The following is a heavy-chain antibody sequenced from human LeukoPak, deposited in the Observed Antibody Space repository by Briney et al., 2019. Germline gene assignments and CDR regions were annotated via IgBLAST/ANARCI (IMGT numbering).Heavy chain of an antibody. CDR2: ISAYNGNT. CDR3: ARGNPWWVEMATIRSTGLDY. CDR1: GYTFTSYG. D-gene: IGHD5-24*01. J-gene: IGHJ4*02. V-gene: IGHV1-18*01. Sequence: ASVKVSCKASGYTFTSYGISWVRQAPGQGLEWMGWISAYNGNTNYAQKLQGRVTMTTDTSTSTAYMELRSLRSDDTAVYYCARGNPWWVEMATIRSTGLDYWGQGTLVTVSS.